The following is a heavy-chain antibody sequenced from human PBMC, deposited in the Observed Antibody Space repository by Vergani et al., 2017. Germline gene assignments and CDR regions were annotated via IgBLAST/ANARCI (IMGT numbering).Heavy chain of an antibody. CDR2: IYPGDSDT. CDR1: GYTFTTHW. V-gene: IGHV5-51*03. CDR3: ARPSGASNGTFQL. D-gene: IGHD1-1*01. J-gene: IGHJ4*02. Sequence: EIQLVQSGTEVKKTGESLRISCKTSGYTFTTHWIGWVRQVPGKGLEWMGIIYPGDSDTTYSPPFQGQVTISVDRSGSTAFLQWSNPKTSDSGVYYCARPSGASNGTFQLWGQGTLVTVS.